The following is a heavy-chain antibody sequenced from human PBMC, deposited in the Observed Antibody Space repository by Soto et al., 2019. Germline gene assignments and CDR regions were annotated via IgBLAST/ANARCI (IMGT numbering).Heavy chain of an antibody. CDR1: GFTFTNHA. J-gene: IGHJ4*02. CDR3: ARGDGPGSYLVDN. D-gene: IGHD3-10*01. CDR2: MSRDGTNI. V-gene: IGHV3-30-3*01. Sequence: QVQLVESGGGVVQPGRSLRLSCEASGFTFTNHAMHWVRQPPGKGLEWLTLMSRDGTNIQYADSVKGRFTISRDNSKNTVALQMNSLRPEDTAVYYCARGDGPGSYLVDNWGQGSLVIVSS.